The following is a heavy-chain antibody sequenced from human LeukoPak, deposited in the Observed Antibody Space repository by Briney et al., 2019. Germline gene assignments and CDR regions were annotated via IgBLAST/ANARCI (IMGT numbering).Heavy chain of an antibody. CDR1: GFTFSSYW. CDR2: IKQDGSEK. V-gene: IGHV3-7*01. D-gene: IGHD3-10*01. Sequence: GGSLRLSCAASGFTFSSYWMSWVRQAPGKGLEWVADIKQDGSEKYYVDSVKGRFTISRDNAKNSLYLQMNSLRAEDTAVYYCARAVSIITYYFDYWGQGTLVTVSS. J-gene: IGHJ4*02. CDR3: ARAVSIITYYFDY.